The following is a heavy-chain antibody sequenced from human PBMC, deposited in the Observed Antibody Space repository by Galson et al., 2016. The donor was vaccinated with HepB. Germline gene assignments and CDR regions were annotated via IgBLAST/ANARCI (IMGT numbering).Heavy chain of an antibody. D-gene: IGHD2-21*01. CDR2: IRSKASNYAT. V-gene: IGHV3-73*01. CDR1: GFTFSGSA. CDR3: TTSLVYYFDY. Sequence: SLRLSCAASGFTFSGSAIHWVRQASGKGLEWVGRIRSKASNYATAYAASVKGRFTISRDDSKHTAYLQMNSLKTEDTAVYYCTTSLVYYFDYWGQGTLVTVSS. J-gene: IGHJ4*02.